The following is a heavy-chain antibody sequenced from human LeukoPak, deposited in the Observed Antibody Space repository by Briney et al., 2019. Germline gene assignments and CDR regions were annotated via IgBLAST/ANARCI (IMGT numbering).Heavy chain of an antibody. CDR1: GGSFSGYY. D-gene: IGHD3-22*01. CDR2: INHSGST. Sequence: PSETLSLTCAVYGGSFSGYYWSWIRQPPGKGLEWIGEINHSGSTNYNPSLKSRVTISVDTSKNQFSLKLSSVTAADTAVYYCARDARPFSSGYYSFIDYWGQGTLVTVSS. CDR3: ARDARPFSSGYYSFIDY. V-gene: IGHV4-34*01. J-gene: IGHJ4*02.